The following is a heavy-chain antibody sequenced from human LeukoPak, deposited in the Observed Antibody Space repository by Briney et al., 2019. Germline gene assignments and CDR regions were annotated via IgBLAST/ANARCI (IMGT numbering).Heavy chain of an antibody. Sequence: GGSLRLSCAASGFTFSSYAMNWVRQAPGKGLEWVSAISGSGGSTNYADSVKGRFTISRDNSKNTLYLQMNSLRAEDTAVYYCAKGRDFWSGYYISQHWGQGTLVTVSS. V-gene: IGHV3-23*01. D-gene: IGHD3-3*01. CDR2: ISGSGGST. J-gene: IGHJ1*01. CDR3: AKGRDFWSGYYISQH. CDR1: GFTFSSYA.